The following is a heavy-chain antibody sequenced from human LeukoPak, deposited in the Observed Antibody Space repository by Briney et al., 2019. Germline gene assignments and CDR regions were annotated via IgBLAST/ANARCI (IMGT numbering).Heavy chain of an antibody. D-gene: IGHD6-13*01. CDR1: GYTFTGYY. V-gene: IGHV1-2*02. Sequence: ASVKVSCKASGYTFTGYYMHWVRQAPGQGLEWMGWINPNSGGTNYAQKFQGRVTMTRDTSISTAYMELSRLRSDDTAVYYCERPYSSSWYGPEYWGQGTLVTVSS. J-gene: IGHJ4*02. CDR3: ERPYSSSWYGPEY. CDR2: INPNSGGT.